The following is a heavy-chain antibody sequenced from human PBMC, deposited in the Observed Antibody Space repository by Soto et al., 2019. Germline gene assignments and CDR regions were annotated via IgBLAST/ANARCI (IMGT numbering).Heavy chain of an antibody. CDR2: IVVGSGNT. V-gene: IGHV1-58*02. CDR1: GFTFTSSA. J-gene: IGHJ3*02. CDR3: AAAAGIVVGTDAFDI. Sequence: ASVKVSCKASGFTFTSSAMQWVRQARGQRLEWIGWIVVGSGNTNYAQKFQERVTITRDMSTSTAYMELSSLRSEDTAVYYCAAAAGIVVGTDAFDIWGQGTMVTVSS. D-gene: IGHD3-22*01.